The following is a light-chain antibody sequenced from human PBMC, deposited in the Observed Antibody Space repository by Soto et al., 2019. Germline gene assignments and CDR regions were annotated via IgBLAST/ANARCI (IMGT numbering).Light chain of an antibody. CDR2: GNN. J-gene: IGLJ1*01. CDR3: QSHDTSLSGSFV. Sequence: VLTQPPSVSGAPGQRVTISCTGSSSNIGAGYDVHWYQQLPGTAPKLLIYGNNNRPSRVPDRFSGSKSGTSASLAITGLQAEDEADYYCQSHDTSLSGSFVLGTGTKVTVL. CDR1: SSNIGAGYD. V-gene: IGLV1-40*01.